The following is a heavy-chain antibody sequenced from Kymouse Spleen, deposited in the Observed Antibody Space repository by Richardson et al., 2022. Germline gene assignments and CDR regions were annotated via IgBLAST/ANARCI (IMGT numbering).Heavy chain of an antibody. CDR1: GYTFTGYY. V-gene: IGHV1-2*04. D-gene: IGHD3-10*01. J-gene: IGHJ5*02. CDR3: AREALLWFGEFNWFDP. Sequence: QVQLVQSGAEVKKPGASVKVSCKASGYTFTGYYMHWVRQAPGQGLEWMGWINPNSGGTNYAQKFQGWVTMTRDTSISTAYMELSRLRSDDTAVYYCAREALLWFGEFNWFDPWGQGTLVTVSS. CDR2: INPNSGGT.